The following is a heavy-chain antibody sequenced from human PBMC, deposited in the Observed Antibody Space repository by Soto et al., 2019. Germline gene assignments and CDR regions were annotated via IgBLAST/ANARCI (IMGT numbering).Heavy chain of an antibody. J-gene: IGHJ5*02. D-gene: IGHD3-3*01. V-gene: IGHV4-39*01. CDR3: ARTGWTTIFGVVIDNWFDP. CDR2: IYYSGST. Sequence: PSETLSLTCTVSGGSISSSSYYWGWIRQPPGKGLEWIGSIYYSGSTYYNPSLKSRVTISVDTSKNQFSLKLSSVTAADTAVYYCARTGWTTIFGVVIDNWFDPWGQGTLVTVSS. CDR1: GGSISSSSYY.